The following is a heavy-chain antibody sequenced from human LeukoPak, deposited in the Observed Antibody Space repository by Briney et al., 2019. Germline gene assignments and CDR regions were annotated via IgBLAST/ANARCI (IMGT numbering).Heavy chain of an antibody. J-gene: IGHJ4*02. CDR1: GFSFSTYW. D-gene: IGHD4-17*01. CDR3: ASFMTTVTIPDY. Sequence: GGSLRLSCAASGFSFSTYWMSWVRQAPGKGLEWVANIKQDGSEKYYVDSAKGRFTISRDNAKNSLYLQMNSLRAEDTAVYYCASFMTTVTIPDYWGQGTLVTVSS. V-gene: IGHV3-7*02. CDR2: IKQDGSEK.